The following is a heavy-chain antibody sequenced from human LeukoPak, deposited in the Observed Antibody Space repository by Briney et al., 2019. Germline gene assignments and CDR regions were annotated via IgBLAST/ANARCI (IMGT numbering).Heavy chain of an antibody. D-gene: IGHD6-13*01. V-gene: IGHV1-58*02. CDR2: IVVGSGNT. J-gene: IGHJ4*02. CDR1: GFTFTSSA. Sequence: SVKVSCKASGFTFTSSAMQWVRQARGQRLEWIGWIVVGSGNTNYAQKFQERVTITRDMSTRTAYMELSSLRSEDTAVYYCARVGGSWYLRLGLWGQGTLVTVSS. CDR3: ARVGGSWYLRLGL.